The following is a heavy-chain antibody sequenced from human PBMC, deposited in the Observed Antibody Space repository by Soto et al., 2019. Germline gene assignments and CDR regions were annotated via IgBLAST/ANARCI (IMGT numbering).Heavy chain of an antibody. J-gene: IGHJ4*02. CDR2: MNTNSGGT. CDR1: GYTFSGYF. Sequence: QVQLVQSGADVKKPGASVKVSCKTSGYTFSGYFMHWLRQAPGQGLEWMGWMNTNSGGTDYAQNFQGRVSMTWDTYISTAYMELSRLRTDDTAIYYCARGYYSSSWRVFDYWGQGTLVTVSS. D-gene: IGHD6-13*01. CDR3: ARGYYSSSWRVFDY. V-gene: IGHV1-2*02.